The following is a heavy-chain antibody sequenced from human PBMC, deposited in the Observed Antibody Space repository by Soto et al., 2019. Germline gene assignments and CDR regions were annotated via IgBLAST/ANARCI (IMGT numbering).Heavy chain of an antibody. CDR3: AHRAGGGSSSWYGEVENWFDP. D-gene: IGHD6-13*01. CDR1: GFSLSTSGVG. V-gene: IGHV2-5*01. Sequence: ESGPTLVNPTQTLTLTCTFSGFSLSTSGVGVGWIRQPPGKALEWLALIYWNDDKRYSPSLKSRLTITKDTSKNQVVLTMTTMDPVDKATYSCAHRAGGGSSSWYGEVENWFDPWGQGTLVTVSS. J-gene: IGHJ5*02. CDR2: IYWNDDK.